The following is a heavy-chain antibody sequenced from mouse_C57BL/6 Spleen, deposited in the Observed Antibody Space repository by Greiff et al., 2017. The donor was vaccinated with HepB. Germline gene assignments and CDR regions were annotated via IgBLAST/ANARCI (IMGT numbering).Heavy chain of an antibody. V-gene: IGHV1-81*01. D-gene: IGHD1-1*01. CDR3: ARSGITTVVEGFAY. CDR1: GYTFTSYG. J-gene: IGHJ3*01. CDR2: IYPRSGNT. Sequence: VQGVESGAELARPGASVKLSCKASGYTFTSYGISWVKQSTGQGLEWIGEIYPRSGNTYYNEKFKGKATLTADKSSSTAYMELRSLTSEDSAVYFCARSGITTVVEGFAYWGQGTLVTVSA.